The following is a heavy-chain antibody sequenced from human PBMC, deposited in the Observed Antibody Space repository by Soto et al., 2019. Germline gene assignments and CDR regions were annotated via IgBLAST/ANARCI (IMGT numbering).Heavy chain of an antibody. CDR1: GYSFTSQY. Sequence: QVQLVQSGAEVKKPGASVKISCEASGYSFTSQYVHWVRQAPGQGLEWMGIINPNGGSTTYAQKFQGGGPMARDASPSKVYMGLRGLAAGDTAVYYCARERWAGPGGGGTEPLDIWGQGTMVTVAS. V-gene: IGHV1-46*03. CDR2: INPNGGST. CDR3: ARERWAGPGGGGTEPLDI. D-gene: IGHD3-16*01. J-gene: IGHJ3*02.